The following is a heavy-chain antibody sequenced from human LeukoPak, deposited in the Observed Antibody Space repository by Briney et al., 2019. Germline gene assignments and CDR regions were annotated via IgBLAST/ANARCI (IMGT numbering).Heavy chain of an antibody. CDR2: IDPSDSYT. CDR1: GYRFTDHW. CDR3: ARLGYSSGRDY. V-gene: IGHV5-10-1*01. J-gene: IGHJ4*02. D-gene: IGHD5-18*01. Sequence: GESLKISCKGPGYRFTDHWISWVRQMPGKGLEWMGRIDPSDSYTNYSPSFQGHVTISADKSINTAYLQWSSLKASDTAMYYCARLGYSSGRDYWGQGTLVTVSS.